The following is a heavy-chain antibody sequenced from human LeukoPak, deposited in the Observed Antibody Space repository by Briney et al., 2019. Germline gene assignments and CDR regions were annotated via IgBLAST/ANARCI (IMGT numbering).Heavy chain of an antibody. Sequence: PSETLSLTCTVSGGSISSYYWSWIRQPPGKGLEWIGYIYYSGSTNYNPSLKSRVTISVDTSKNQFSLKLSSVTAADTAVYYCARYRYNWNYGNWFDPWGQGTLVTVSS. J-gene: IGHJ5*02. CDR1: GGSISSYY. CDR2: IYYSGST. V-gene: IGHV4-59*12. CDR3: ARYRYNWNYGNWFDP. D-gene: IGHD1-7*01.